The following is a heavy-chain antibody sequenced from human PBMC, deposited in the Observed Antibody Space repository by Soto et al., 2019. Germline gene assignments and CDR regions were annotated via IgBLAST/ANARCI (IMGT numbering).Heavy chain of an antibody. CDR1: VFTFSSYG. D-gene: IGHD1-26*01. J-gene: IGHJ4*02. CDR3: ARDAPSPIVGATTDY. V-gene: IGHV3-33*01. Sequence: SLKISCAASVFTFSSYGMHWVRQAPGKGLEWVAVIWYDGSNKYYADSVKGRFTISRDNSKNTLYLQMNSLRAEDTAVYYCARDAPSPIVGATTDYWGQGTLVTVSS. CDR2: IWYDGSNK.